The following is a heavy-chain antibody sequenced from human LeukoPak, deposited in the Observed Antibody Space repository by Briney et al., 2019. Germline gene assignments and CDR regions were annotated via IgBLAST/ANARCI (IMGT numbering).Heavy chain of an antibody. CDR2: IYHSGST. CDR1: GYSISSGYY. Sequence: SETLSRTCTVSGYSISSGYYWGWIRQPPGKGLEWIGSIYHSGSTYYNPSLKSRVTISVDTSKNQFSLKLSSVTAADTAVYYCARGDPSDFWSGSLYYFDYWGQGTLVTVSS. D-gene: IGHD3-3*01. V-gene: IGHV4-38-2*02. J-gene: IGHJ4*02. CDR3: ARGDPSDFWSGSLYYFDY.